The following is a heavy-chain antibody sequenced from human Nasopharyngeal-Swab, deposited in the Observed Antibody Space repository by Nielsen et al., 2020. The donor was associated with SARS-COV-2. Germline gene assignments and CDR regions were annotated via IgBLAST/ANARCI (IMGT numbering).Heavy chain of an antibody. J-gene: IGHJ6*02. Sequence: PGKGLEWVAVISYDGINKYYPDSVKGRFTISRDNSKNTLYLQMNSLRAEDTAVYYCARSNMGDYYYGMDVWGQGTTGTVSS. CDR2: ISYDGINK. D-gene: IGHD2/OR15-2a*01. CDR3: ARSNMGDYYYGMDV. V-gene: IGHV3-30-3*01.